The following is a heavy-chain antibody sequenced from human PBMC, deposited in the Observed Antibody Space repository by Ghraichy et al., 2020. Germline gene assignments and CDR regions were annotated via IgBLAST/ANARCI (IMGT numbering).Heavy chain of an antibody. J-gene: IGHJ6*02. V-gene: IGHV3-30-3*01. CDR3: AKDGYSSSGGGYSYYGMDV. CDR1: GLTFSFYA. D-gene: IGHD6-13*01. Sequence: GGSLRLSCAASGLTFSFYAMHWVRQAPGKGLEWVAVISYDGSNKFYADSVKGRFTISRDSSKNTLYLQMNSLRGDDTAVYFCAKDGYSSSGGGYSYYGMDVWGQGTTVTVSS. CDR2: ISYDGSNK.